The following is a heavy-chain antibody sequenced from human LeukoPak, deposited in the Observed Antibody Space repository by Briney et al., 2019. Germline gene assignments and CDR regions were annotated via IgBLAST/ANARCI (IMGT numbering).Heavy chain of an antibody. D-gene: IGHD3-22*01. Sequence: GGSLKLSCAASGFTFSGSAMHWVRQASGKGLEWVGRIRNKANSFATAYAASVRGRFTISRDDSKNTVYLQMNSLKTEDSAVYYCTRNYDSSGYDYWGQGTLVTVSS. CDR2: IRNKANSFAT. CDR3: TRNYDSSGYDY. V-gene: IGHV3-73*01. CDR1: GFTFSGSA. J-gene: IGHJ4*02.